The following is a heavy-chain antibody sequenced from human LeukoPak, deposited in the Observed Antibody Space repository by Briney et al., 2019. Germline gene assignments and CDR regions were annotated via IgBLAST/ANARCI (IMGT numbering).Heavy chain of an antibody. J-gene: IGHJ4*02. CDR1: GFTFSNYA. CDR3: ARDSTYYYDSGSSGPHYFDN. D-gene: IGHD3-10*01. V-gene: IGHV3-30*01. Sequence: QTGGSLRLSCAASGFTFSNYAMHWVRQAPGKGLEWVSVISSGGTYEYYADSVKGRFTISRDNSKNTLYLQLNSLRAEDTAVYYCARDSTYYYDSGSSGPHYFDNWGQGTLVTASS. CDR2: ISSGGTYE.